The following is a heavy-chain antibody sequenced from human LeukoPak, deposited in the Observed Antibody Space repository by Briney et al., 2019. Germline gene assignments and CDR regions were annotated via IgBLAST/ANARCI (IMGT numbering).Heavy chain of an antibody. J-gene: IGHJ6*02. V-gene: IGHV3-33*01. CDR2: IWYDESKQ. CDR3: ATVRRGSSGWYADV. CDR1: GFTFRNYG. D-gene: IGHD6-19*01. Sequence: GRSLRLSCVASGFTFRNYGMHWVRQAPGKGLEWVAVIWYDESKQNYADSMKGRFTISRDNSKSTLYLQMNSLRAEDTAVYYCATVRRGSSGWYADVWGRGTTVTVSS.